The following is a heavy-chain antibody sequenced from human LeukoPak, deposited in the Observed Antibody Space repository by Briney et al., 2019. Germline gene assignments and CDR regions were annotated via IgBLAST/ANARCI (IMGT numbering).Heavy chain of an antibody. CDR2: ISWNSGSI. J-gene: IGHJ4*02. CDR1: GFTFDDYA. V-gene: IGHV3-9*01. Sequence: GRSLRLSCAASGFTFDDYAMHWVRQAPGKGLEWVSGISWNSGSIGYADSVKGRFTISRDNAKSSLYLQMNSLRAEDTALYYCAKDGTPYYDILTGYYSGFDFWGQGTLVTVSS. CDR3: AKDGTPYYDILTGYYSGFDF. D-gene: IGHD3-9*01.